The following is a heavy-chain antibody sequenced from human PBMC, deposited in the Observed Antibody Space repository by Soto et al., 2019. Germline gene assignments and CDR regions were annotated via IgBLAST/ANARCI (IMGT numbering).Heavy chain of an antibody. CDR3: ARRGPGTYFDY. Sequence: HPGGSLRLSCAASGFTFSSYAMRWVRQAPGKGLEWVSAVSGSGGSTYYADSVKGRFTISRDNSKNTLYLQMNSLRAEDTAVYYCARRGPGTYFDYWGQGNVVTVSS. CDR1: GFTFSSYA. J-gene: IGHJ4*02. V-gene: IGHV3-23*01. D-gene: IGHD6-13*01. CDR2: VSGSGGST.